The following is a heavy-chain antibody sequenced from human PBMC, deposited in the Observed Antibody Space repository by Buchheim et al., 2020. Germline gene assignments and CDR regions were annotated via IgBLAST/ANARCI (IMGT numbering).Heavy chain of an antibody. Sequence: EVQLVESGGTLVHPGRSLTLSCAASGFTFDDYAMHWVRLIPGKGLEWVAGINWNSDSKDYADSVMGRFTISRDNAKNSLFLQMDSLRAEDTALYYCAKASSTYHSGSGSPDYWGQGT. J-gene: IGHJ4*02. D-gene: IGHD3-10*01. V-gene: IGHV3-9*01. CDR2: INWNSDSK. CDR3: AKASSTYHSGSGSPDY. CDR1: GFTFDDYA.